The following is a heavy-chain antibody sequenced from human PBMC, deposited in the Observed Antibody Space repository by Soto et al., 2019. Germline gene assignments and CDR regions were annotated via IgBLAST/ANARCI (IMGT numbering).Heavy chain of an antibody. V-gene: IGHV1-18*01. Sequence: QVQLVQSGAEGKKPGASVKVSCKASGYTFTNFGIPWVRQAPGQGLEWMGWISHWGKTNYAQKLQGRVTMTTDTSASTAFMERRSLTSDDTAMYFCARDLDGSGSYYTDYWGQGTLVTVSS. CDR2: ISHWGKT. J-gene: IGHJ4*02. CDR1: GYTFTNFG. D-gene: IGHD3-10*01. CDR3: ARDLDGSGSYYTDY.